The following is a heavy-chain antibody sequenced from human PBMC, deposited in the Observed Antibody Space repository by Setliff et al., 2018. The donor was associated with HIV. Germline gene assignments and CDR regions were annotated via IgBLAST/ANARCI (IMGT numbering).Heavy chain of an antibody. CDR2: ISSTGTYR. CDR1: GFNFSTHT. D-gene: IGHD1-26*01. J-gene: IGHJ6*02. V-gene: IGHV3-21*01. Sequence: PGGSLRLSCAASGFNFSTHTMNWVRQAPGKGLEWVASISSTGTYRYYADSMKGRFTSSRDNAKNSLYLQMNSLRGKDTAVYFCARPANIDTLYYGSQSFYSCFYGIDVWGQGTPVTVSS. CDR3: ARPANIDTLYYGSQSFYSCFYGIDV.